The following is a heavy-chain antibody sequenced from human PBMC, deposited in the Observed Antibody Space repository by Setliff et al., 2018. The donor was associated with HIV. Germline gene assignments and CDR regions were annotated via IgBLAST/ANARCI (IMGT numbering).Heavy chain of an antibody. Sequence: GGSLRLSCAASGFTFSSYGMHWVRQAPGKGLEWVAFIRSDESDKHYADSVKGRFTISRDNSKNTLYLQINSLRAEDTAVYYCAKDLQYGSDAFDVWGQGTLVTVSS. D-gene: IGHD3-10*01. J-gene: IGHJ3*01. CDR1: GFTFSSYG. V-gene: IGHV3-30*02. CDR3: AKDLQYGSDAFDV. CDR2: IRSDESDK.